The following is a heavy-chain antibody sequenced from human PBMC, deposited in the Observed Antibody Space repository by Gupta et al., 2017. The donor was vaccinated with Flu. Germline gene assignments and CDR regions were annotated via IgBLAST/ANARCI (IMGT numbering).Heavy chain of an antibody. CDR3: AKYVGASIVGPTLDS. CDR1: VFTSDDYA. J-gene: IGHJ4*02. V-gene: IGHV3-9*02. CDR2: IDWNSADI. Sequence: EVHLVESAGRLLQPATSLRLSCAASVFTSDDYAMHWVRQARGKGLECVSGIDWNSADIGYADSVKGRFTISRDNAKNSLFLQMYSLRAEDTALYYCAKYVGASIVGPTLDSWGQGTLVSVSS. D-gene: IGHD1-26*01.